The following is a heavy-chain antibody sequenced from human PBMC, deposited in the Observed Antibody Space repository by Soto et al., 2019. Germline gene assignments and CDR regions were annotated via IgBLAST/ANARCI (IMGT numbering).Heavy chain of an antibody. Sequence: QVQLVESGGGVVQPERSLRLSCAASGFTFSRQAMHWVRQAPGRGLEWVAVIWYHGIDKYYADSVKGRFTISRDNSKNTVYLRMNSLRGEDTAVYYCATGFLGLCTGGNCPLDYWGQGTLVTVSS. CDR3: ATGFLGLCTGGNCPLDY. D-gene: IGHD2-15*01. CDR2: IWYHGIDK. V-gene: IGHV3-33*01. CDR1: GFTFSRQA. J-gene: IGHJ4*02.